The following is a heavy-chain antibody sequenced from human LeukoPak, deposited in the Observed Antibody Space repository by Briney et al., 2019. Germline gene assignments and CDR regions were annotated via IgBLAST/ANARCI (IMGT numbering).Heavy chain of an antibody. Sequence: GGSLRLSCAASGLTFSNYAMHWVRQAPGKGLEWVALISHDGSNKYYADSVKGRFTISRDNSKNTLYLQTNNLRAEDTAVYYCAKDRLTVTTWRSYSDYWGQGTLVTVFS. CDR1: GLTFSNYA. D-gene: IGHD4-17*01. J-gene: IGHJ4*02. CDR3: AKDRLTVTTWRSYSDY. V-gene: IGHV3-30*18. CDR2: ISHDGSNK.